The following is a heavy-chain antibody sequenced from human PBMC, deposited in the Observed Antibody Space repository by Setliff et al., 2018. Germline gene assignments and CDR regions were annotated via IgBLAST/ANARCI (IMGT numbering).Heavy chain of an antibody. D-gene: IGHD6-6*01. V-gene: IGHV4-34*01. Sequence: SETLSLTCAVYGGSFSGYYWSWIRQPPGKGLEWIGEINHSGSTNYNPSLKSRVTISVDTSKNQFSLKLSSVTAADTAVYYCARVSQLVVLSLYYYYGMDVWGQGTTVTVSS. CDR3: ARVSQLVVLSLYYYYGMDV. CDR2: INHSGST. J-gene: IGHJ6*02. CDR1: GGSFSGYY.